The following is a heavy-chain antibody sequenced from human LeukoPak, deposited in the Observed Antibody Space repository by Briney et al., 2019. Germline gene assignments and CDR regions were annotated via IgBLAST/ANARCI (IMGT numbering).Heavy chain of an antibody. D-gene: IGHD1-26*01. CDR1: GGSISSSDAY. CDR3: AKQGGSYVRSWFDP. CDR2: IYYSGST. Sequence: SETLSLTCTVSGGSISSSDAYWGWIRQPPGKGLEWIGSIYYSGSTYYNPSLKSRVTVSVDTSKNQFSLKLSSVTAADTAVYYCAKQGGSYVRSWFDPWGQGTLVTVSS. V-gene: IGHV4-39*01. J-gene: IGHJ5*02.